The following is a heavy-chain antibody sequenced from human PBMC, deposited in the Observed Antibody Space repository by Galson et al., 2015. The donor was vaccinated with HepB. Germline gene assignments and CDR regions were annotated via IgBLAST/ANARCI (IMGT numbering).Heavy chain of an antibody. J-gene: IGHJ3*02. CDR1: GGSISSYY. Sequence: SETLSLTCTVSGGSISSYYWSWIRQPPGKGLEWIGYIYYSGSTNYNPSLKSRVTISVDTSKNQFSLKLSSVTAADTAVYYCARGSAWFGGAFDIWGQGTMVTVSS. V-gene: IGHV4-59*01. CDR3: ARGSAWFGGAFDI. D-gene: IGHD3-10*01. CDR2: IYYSGST.